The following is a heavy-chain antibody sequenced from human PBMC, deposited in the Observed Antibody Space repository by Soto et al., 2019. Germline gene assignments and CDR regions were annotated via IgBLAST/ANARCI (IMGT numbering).Heavy chain of an antibody. CDR2: ISSNGGST. D-gene: IGHD5-12*01. CDR3: ARAKWLRSYYYFDY. CDR1: GFTFSSYA. J-gene: IGHJ4*02. V-gene: IGHV3-64*01. Sequence: GGSLRLSCAASGFTFSSYAMHWVRQAPGKGLEYVSAISSNGGSTYYANSVKGRFTISRDNSKNTLYLQVGSLRAEDMAVYYCARAKWLRSYYYFDYRGQGTLVTVSS.